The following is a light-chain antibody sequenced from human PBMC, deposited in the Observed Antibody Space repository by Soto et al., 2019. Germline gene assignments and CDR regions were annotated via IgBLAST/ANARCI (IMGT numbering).Light chain of an antibody. CDR3: PDHANRRLT. Sequence: EIVLTQSPGTLSLSPGERATLSCRASQSVSSSYLAWYQQKPGQAPRLLIYGASSRATGIPDRFSGSGSGTYFTLTISTLEPEASTVHSCPDHANRRLTFGGGPKVEIQ. CDR1: QSVSSSY. CDR2: GAS. J-gene: IGKJ4*01. V-gene: IGKV3-20*01.